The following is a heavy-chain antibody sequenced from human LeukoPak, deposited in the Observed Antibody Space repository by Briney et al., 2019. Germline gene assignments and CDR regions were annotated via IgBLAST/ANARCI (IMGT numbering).Heavy chain of an antibody. V-gene: IGHV3-15*01. J-gene: IGHJ4*02. Sequence: GGSLRLSCTASGFTFSNAWMSWVRQAPGKGLEWVGRIKSTADGGTTDYAAPVKGRFTISRDDSKNTLYLQMHSLKTEDTAVYYCTTEYYASGALTPIDYWGQGTLVTVSS. D-gene: IGHD2/OR15-2a*01. CDR3: TTEYYASGALTPIDY. CDR1: GFTFSNAW. CDR2: IKSTADGGTT.